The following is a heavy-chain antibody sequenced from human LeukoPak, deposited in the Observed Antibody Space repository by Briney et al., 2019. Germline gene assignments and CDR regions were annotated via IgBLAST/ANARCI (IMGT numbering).Heavy chain of an antibody. V-gene: IGHV3-30-3*01. Sequence: PGGSLRLSCAASGFTFSSYAMHWVRQAPGKGLEWVAVISYDGSNKYYADSVKGRFTISRDNAKNSLYLQMNSLRAEDTAVYYCARDPSVGSYHRNHYFDYWGQGTLVTVSS. CDR1: GFTFSSYA. CDR3: ARDPSVGSYHRNHYFDY. J-gene: IGHJ4*02. CDR2: ISYDGSNK. D-gene: IGHD1-26*01.